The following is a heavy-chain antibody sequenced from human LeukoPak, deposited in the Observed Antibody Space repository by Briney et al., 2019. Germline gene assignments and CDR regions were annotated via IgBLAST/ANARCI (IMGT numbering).Heavy chain of an antibody. D-gene: IGHD3-10*01. CDR1: GYTFTGYY. CDR3: ARASLLWFGELSYYFDY. Sequence: ASVKVSCKASGYTFTGYYMHWVRQAPGQGLEWMGWINPNSGGTNYAQKFQGRVTMTRDTSISTAYMELSRLRSDDTAVYYCARASLLWFGELSYYFDYWGQGTLVTVSS. V-gene: IGHV1-2*02. CDR2: INPNSGGT. J-gene: IGHJ4*02.